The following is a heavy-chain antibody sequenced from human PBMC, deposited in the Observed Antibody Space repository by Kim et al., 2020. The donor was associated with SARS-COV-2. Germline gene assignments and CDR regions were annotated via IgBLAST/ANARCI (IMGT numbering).Heavy chain of an antibody. CDR1: GFTFSSYG. V-gene: IGHV3-33*06. CDR2: IWYDGSNK. D-gene: IGHD5-12*01. CDR3: ANGGVRGYDPSYFDY. J-gene: IGHJ4*01. Sequence: GGSLRLSCAASGFTFSSYGMHWVRQAPGKGLEWVAVIWYDGSNKYYADSVKGRFTISRDNSNNTLYLQMNSLRAEATAFYYCANGGVRGYDPSYFDYWG.